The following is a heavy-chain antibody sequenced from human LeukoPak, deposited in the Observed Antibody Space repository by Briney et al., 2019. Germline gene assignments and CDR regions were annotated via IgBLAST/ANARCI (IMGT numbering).Heavy chain of an antibody. CDR3: TRDPSRPAAIPFDY. CDR1: GFTFGDYA. Sequence: GGSLRLSCTASGFTFGDYAMSWFRQAPGKGLEWVGFIRSKAYGGTTEYAASVKGRFTLSRDDSKSIAYLQMNSLKTEDTAVYYCTRDPSRPAAIPFDYWGQGTLVTVSS. J-gene: IGHJ4*02. V-gene: IGHV3-49*03. D-gene: IGHD2-2*01. CDR2: IRSKAYGGTT.